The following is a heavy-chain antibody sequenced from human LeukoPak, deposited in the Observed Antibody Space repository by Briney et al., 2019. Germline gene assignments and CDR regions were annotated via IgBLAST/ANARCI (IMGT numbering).Heavy chain of an antibody. CDR2: INPNSGGT. V-gene: IGHV1-2*02. CDR3: ARDSSVGAAGGIFDY. CDR1: GYTFTGYY. J-gene: IGHJ4*02. D-gene: IGHD6-13*01. Sequence: ASVKVSCKASGYTFTGYYMHWLRQAPGQGLEWMGWINPNSGGTNYAQKFQCRVTMTRDTSISTAYMELSRLRSDDTAVYYCARDSSVGAAGGIFDYWGQGTLVTVSS.